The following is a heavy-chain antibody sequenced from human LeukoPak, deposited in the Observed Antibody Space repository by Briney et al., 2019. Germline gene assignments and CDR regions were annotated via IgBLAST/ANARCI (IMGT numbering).Heavy chain of an antibody. CDR3: ARATNYYGSGSRDAFDI. D-gene: IGHD3-10*01. J-gene: IGHJ3*02. CDR1: GFTFSSYW. CDR2: INSDGSST. Sequence: GGSLRLSCAASGFTFSSYWMHWVRQAPGKGLVWVSRINSDGSSTSYADSVKGRFTISRDNAKNTLYLQMNSLRAEDTAVYYCARATNYYGSGSRDAFDIWGQGTMVTVSS. V-gene: IGHV3-74*01.